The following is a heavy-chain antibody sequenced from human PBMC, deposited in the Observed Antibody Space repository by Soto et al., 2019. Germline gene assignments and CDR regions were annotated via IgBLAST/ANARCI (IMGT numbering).Heavy chain of an antibody. V-gene: IGHV4-38-2*01. J-gene: IGHJ6*02. CDR2: IYHAGSV. CDR3: ARPFDYYGMDV. Sequence: PSETLSLTCAVSGYSIASGYYWAWIRQSPGKGLEWIGSIYHAGSVYYNPSLNSRVAVSLDTSKNHFSLKLTSVTAADTAVYYCARPFDYYGMDVWGQGTTVTVS. CDR1: GYSIASGYY.